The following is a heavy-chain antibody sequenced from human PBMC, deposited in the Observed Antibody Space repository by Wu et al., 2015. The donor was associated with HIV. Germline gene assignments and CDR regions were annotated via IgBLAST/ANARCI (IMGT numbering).Heavy chain of an antibody. Sequence: QVQLVQSGAEVKKPGSSVKVSCKASGGTFSSYAISWVRQAPGQGLEWMGGIIPIFGTANYAQKFQGRVTITADESTSTAYMELSSLRSEDTAVYYCAREVAALSSGYYYYMDVWGQRGPRSPSP. CDR2: IIPIFGTA. CDR1: GGTFSSYA. CDR3: AREVAALSSGYYYYMDV. D-gene: IGHD6-25*01. V-gene: IGHV1-69*12. J-gene: IGHJ6*03.